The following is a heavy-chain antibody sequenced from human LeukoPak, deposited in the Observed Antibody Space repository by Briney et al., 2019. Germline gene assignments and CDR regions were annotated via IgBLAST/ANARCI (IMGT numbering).Heavy chain of an antibody. CDR1: GVSITSFY. D-gene: IGHD2-15*01. CDR3: ASTGYCIGGSCYSNYSDH. V-gene: IGHV4-59*08. J-gene: IGHJ4*02. Sequence: SETLSLTCTVSGVSITSFYWSWIRQPPGKGLEWLGYIYFSGSPNYNPPLKSRVTVSLDTTKNQVSLKLSSVSAADAAVYYCASTGYCIGGSCYSNYSDHWGQGTLVTVSS. CDR2: IYFSGSP.